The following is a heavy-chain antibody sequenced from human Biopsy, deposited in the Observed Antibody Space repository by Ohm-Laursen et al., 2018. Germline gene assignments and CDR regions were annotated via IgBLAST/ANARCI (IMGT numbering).Heavy chain of an antibody. CDR1: GGSINSYY. CDR3: VRGGSGSFPFDY. D-gene: IGHD3-10*01. V-gene: IGHV4-4*07. J-gene: IGHJ4*02. Sequence: GTLSLTCTVSGGSINSYYWSWMRQPAGKGLEWIGRLFTSGTTNYSPSLNNQITMSVDTSKNQFSQRQTSVTAADTAVYYCVRGGSGSFPFDYWGPGTLVTVSS. CDR2: LFTSGTT.